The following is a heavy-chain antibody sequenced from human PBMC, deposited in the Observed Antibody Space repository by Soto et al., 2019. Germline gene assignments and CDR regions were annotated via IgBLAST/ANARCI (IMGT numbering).Heavy chain of an antibody. CDR1: GGSISTSNW. D-gene: IGHD1-1*01. V-gene: IGHV4-4*02. CDR2: VYHSGST. Sequence: QVQLQESGPGLVKPSGTLSLTCAVSGGSISTSNWWSWVRQPPGKGLEWIGEVYHSGSTNYNPSFKRRVAMSVDTSKNQSSLKLNSVTAADTALYACARTSTSGPRFDYWGQGSLVTVSS. J-gene: IGHJ4*02. CDR3: ARTSTSGPRFDY.